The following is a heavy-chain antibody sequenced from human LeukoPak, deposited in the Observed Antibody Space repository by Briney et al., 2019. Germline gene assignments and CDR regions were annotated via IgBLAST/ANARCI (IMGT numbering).Heavy chain of an antibody. Sequence: PGRSLRLSCAASGFTFSSYGMHWVRQAPGKGLEWVAVISYDGSNKYYADSVKGRFTISRDNAKNTLYLQMNSLRAEDTAVYYCASTSRFLEWFFDYWGQGTLVTVSS. CDR3: ASTSRFLEWFFDY. CDR2: ISYDGSNK. V-gene: IGHV3-30*03. CDR1: GFTFSSYG. J-gene: IGHJ4*02. D-gene: IGHD3-3*01.